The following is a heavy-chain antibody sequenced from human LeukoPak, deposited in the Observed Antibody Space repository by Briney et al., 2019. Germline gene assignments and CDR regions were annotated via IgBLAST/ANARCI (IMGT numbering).Heavy chain of an antibody. J-gene: IGHJ4*02. D-gene: IGHD6-6*01. V-gene: IGHV3-48*03. CDR2: ISSSCSTI. CDR1: GFTFSSYE. CDR3: ARVYRSSSGPTLDY. Sequence: GGSLRLSCAASGFTFSSYEMNWVRQAPGKGLEWVSYISSSCSTIYYEDSVKGRFTISRDNAKNSLYLQTNSLGAEDTAVYYCARVYRSSSGPTLDYWGQGTLVTVSS.